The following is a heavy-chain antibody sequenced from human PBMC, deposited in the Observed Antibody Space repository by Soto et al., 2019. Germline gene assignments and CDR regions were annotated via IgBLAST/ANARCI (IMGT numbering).Heavy chain of an antibody. CDR2: IYHSGTT. V-gene: IGHV4-39*01. CDR1: GGSISSSSYY. Sequence: QLQLQESGPGLVKPSETLSLICTVSGGSISSSSYYWGWIRQPPGKGLEWIGNIYHSGTTYHNPSLKRRVTISVDTSTNQLSLQLTSVTAADTAVYYCTPYSGSSGGFDPWGQGTLVTVSS. D-gene: IGHD1-26*01. CDR3: TPYSGSSGGFDP. J-gene: IGHJ5*02.